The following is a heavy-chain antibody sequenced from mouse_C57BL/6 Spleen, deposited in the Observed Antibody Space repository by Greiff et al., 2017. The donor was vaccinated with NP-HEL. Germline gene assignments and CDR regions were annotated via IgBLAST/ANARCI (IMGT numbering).Heavy chain of an antibody. J-gene: IGHJ4*01. Sequence: VQLQQPGAELVRPGSSVKLSCTASGYTFTSYWMHWVKQRPIQGLEWIGNIDPSDSETYYTQKFKDMATLTVDKSSSTDYMQVSSLTSEDSDVYYCARVDDYDDLGAMDYWGQGTSVTVSS. CDR1: GYTFTSYW. CDR2: IDPSDSET. D-gene: IGHD2-4*01. V-gene: IGHV1-52*01. CDR3: ARVDDYDDLGAMDY.